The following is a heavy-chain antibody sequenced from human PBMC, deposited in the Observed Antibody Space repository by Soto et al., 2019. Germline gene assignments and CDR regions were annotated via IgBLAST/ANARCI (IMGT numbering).Heavy chain of an antibody. Sequence: GSLRLSCAASGFTFSSYAVTWVRQAPGKGLDWVSTISGSGGSTYYEDSVKGRFTVSRDNSKNTVYLQMNSLRAEDTALYYCAKDRTGDLGALKYYYGMDVWGQGTTVTVSS. CDR1: GFTFSSYA. J-gene: IGHJ6*02. D-gene: IGHD7-27*01. CDR2: ISGSGGST. CDR3: AKDRTGDLGALKYYYGMDV. V-gene: IGHV3-23*01.